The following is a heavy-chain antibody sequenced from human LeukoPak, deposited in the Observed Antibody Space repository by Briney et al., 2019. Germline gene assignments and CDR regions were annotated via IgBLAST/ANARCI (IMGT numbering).Heavy chain of an antibody. J-gene: IGHJ4*02. CDR2: ISRNSGSI. CDR3: AKERDITGALDK. D-gene: IGHD2-8*02. V-gene: IGHV3-9*01. CDR1: GFTFDDYA. Sequence: GGSLRLSCAASGFTFDDYAMHWVRQAPGKGLEWVSGISRNSGSIGYADSVKGRFTISRDNAKNSLYLQMNSLRAEDTVLYYCAKERDITGALDKWGQGTLVTVSS.